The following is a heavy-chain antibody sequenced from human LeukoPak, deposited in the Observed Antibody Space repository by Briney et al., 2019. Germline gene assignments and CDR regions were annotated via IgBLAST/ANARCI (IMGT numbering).Heavy chain of an antibody. Sequence: ASVKVSCKASGYTFTSYYMHWVRQAPGQGLEWMGIINPGGGSTSYAQKFQGRVTMTRDTSTSTVYVELSSLRSEDTAVYYCARAGRGYCSSTSCYGGGEVTAIRISDYWGQGTLVTVSS. D-gene: IGHD2-2*01. CDR1: GYTFTSYY. CDR3: ARAGRGYCSSTSCYGGGEVTAIRISDY. V-gene: IGHV1-46*01. J-gene: IGHJ4*02. CDR2: INPGGGST.